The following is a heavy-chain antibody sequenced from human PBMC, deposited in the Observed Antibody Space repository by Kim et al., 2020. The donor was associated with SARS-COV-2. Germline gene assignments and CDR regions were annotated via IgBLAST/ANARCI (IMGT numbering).Heavy chain of an antibody. Sequence: GGSLRLSCAASGFTFSSYAMSWVRQAPGKGLEWVSAISGSGGSTYYADSVKGRFTISRDNSKNTRYLQMNSLRAEDTAVYYCAKKRGYSSSWEDFDYWGQGTLVTVSS. CDR2: ISGSGGST. J-gene: IGHJ4*02. V-gene: IGHV3-23*01. D-gene: IGHD6-13*01. CDR1: GFTFSSYA. CDR3: AKKRGYSSSWEDFDY.